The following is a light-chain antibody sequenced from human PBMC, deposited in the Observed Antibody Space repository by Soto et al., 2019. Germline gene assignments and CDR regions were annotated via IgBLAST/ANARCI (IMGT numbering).Light chain of an antibody. Sequence: DIVMTQSPDSLAVSLGERATINCKSSQSVLSSSNNKNYFAWYQQKSGQPPKLLISWASTRESGVPDRFSGSGSETDFTLSISSLQAEDVSVYYCQQYYTAGRAFGQGTKVEI. CDR2: WAS. CDR1: QSVLSSSNNKNY. CDR3: QQYYTAGRA. V-gene: IGKV4-1*01. J-gene: IGKJ1*01.